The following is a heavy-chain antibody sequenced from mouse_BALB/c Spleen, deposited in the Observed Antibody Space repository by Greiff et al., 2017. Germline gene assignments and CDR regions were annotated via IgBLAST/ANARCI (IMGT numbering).Heavy chain of an antibody. CDR1: GFAFSSYD. CDR2: ISSGGGST. Sequence: EVMLVESGGGLVKPGGSLKLSCAASGFAFSSYDMSWVRQTPEKRLEWVAYISSGGGSTYYPDTVKGRFTISRDNAKNTLYLQMSSLKSEDTAMYYCARHRDYDVGDCPHWGQGTLVTVSA. CDR3: ARHRDYDVGDCPH. V-gene: IGHV5-12-1*01. D-gene: IGHD2-4*01. J-gene: IGHJ3*01.